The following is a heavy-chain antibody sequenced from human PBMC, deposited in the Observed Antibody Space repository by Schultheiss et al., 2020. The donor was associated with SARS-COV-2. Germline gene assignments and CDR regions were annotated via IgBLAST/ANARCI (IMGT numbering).Heavy chain of an antibody. CDR3: AREGPYYDFWSGSQRRYYYYYGMDV. J-gene: IGHJ6*02. V-gene: IGHV4-4*02. D-gene: IGHD3-3*01. CDR2: IYHSGST. Sequence: SETLSLTCAVSGGSISSRNWWTWVRQPPGKGLEWIGSIYHSGSTYYNPSLKSRVTISVDTSKNQFSLKLSSVTAADTAVYYCAREGPYYDFWSGSQRRYYYYYGMDVWGQGTTVTVSS. CDR1: GGSISSRNW.